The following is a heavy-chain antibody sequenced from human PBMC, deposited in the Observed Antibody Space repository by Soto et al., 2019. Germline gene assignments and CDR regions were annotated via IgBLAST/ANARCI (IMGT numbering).Heavy chain of an antibody. CDR1: GFNFSSYG. J-gene: IGHJ4*02. V-gene: IGHV3-33*01. D-gene: IGHD3-22*01. CDR2: IWNDGSNE. Sequence: QVQLVESGGGVVQPGGSLRLSCEASGFNFSSYGIHWVRQAPGKGLEWVAIIWNDGSNEYYADSVKGRFTISRDNSKNTVYLQVSKRRYEDTAVYFCARDQTDSGGYSDSWGQGTLVTVSS. CDR3: ARDQTDSGGYSDS.